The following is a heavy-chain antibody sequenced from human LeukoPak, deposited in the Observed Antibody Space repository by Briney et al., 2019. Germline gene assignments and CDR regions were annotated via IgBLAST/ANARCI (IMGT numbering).Heavy chain of an antibody. Sequence: WETLSLTCTVSGDSITNYYWSWIRQPAGKGLEWIGRIYTSGTTNYNPSLKRRVTMSVDTSKNQFSLKLSSVTAADTAVYYCSTSGYCSSTSCSDFWGQGTLVTVSS. CDR2: IYTSGTT. J-gene: IGHJ4*02. CDR3: STSGYCSSTSCSDF. V-gene: IGHV4-4*07. CDR1: GDSITNYY. D-gene: IGHD2-2*03.